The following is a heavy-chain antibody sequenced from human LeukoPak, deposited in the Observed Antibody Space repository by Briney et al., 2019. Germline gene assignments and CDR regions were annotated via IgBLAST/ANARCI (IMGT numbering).Heavy chain of an antibody. Sequence: KSSETLSLTCAVCGGSFSGYYWSWIRQPPGKGLEWIGYIYYSGSTNYNPSLKSRVTISVDTSKNQFSLKLSSVTAADTAVYYCARVDEKPSRDLSTEYYYYYYYMDVWGKGTTVTISS. D-gene: IGHD5-24*01. V-gene: IGHV4-59*01. CDR2: IYYSGST. J-gene: IGHJ6*03. CDR3: ARVDEKPSRDLSTEYYYYYYYMDV. CDR1: GGSFSGYY.